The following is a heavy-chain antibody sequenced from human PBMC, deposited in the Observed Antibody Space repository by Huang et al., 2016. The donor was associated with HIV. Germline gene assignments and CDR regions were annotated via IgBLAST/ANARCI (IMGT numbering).Heavy chain of an antibody. D-gene: IGHD2-15*01. CDR2: LSGSGSSI. Sequence: EVQLEESGGALVKPGGSLRLSCAATGFLSTPFTMRWVLQAPGKGLGWVSSLSGSGSSIYYADGVKGRFTISRDNTKKSLYLQMGSLSVDDTAFYFCARGGPVGYFNLWGHGTLVSVSS. CDR1: GFLSTPFT. V-gene: IGHV3-21*01. CDR3: ARGGPVGYFNL. J-gene: IGHJ4*03.